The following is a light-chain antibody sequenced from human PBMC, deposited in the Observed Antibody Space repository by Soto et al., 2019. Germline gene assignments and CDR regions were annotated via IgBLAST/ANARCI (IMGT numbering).Light chain of an antibody. CDR2: DAS. CDR1: QSISGW. CDR3: QQYNSYAWT. V-gene: IGKV1-5*01. J-gene: IGKJ1*01. Sequence: DIQMTQSPSTLSASVGDRVTITCRASQSISGWLAWYQQKPGKAPKLLIYDASSLESGVTSRFSGSGSGTEFTLTISSLQPDDFANYYCQQYNSYAWTFGQGTKLEIK.